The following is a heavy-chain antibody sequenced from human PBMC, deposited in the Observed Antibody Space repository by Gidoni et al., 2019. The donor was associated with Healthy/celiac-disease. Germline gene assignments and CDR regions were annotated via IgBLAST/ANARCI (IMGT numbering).Heavy chain of an antibody. D-gene: IGHD1-26*01. CDR1: GGSVSSGRYY. CDR3: ARDMRGSWVFDY. Sequence: QVQLQESGPGLVKPSETLSLTCTASGGSVSSGRYYGSWIRQPPGKGLEWIGYIYYSGSTNYNPSLKSRVTISVDTSKNQFSLKLSSVTAADTAVYYCARDMRGSWVFDYWGQGTLVTVSS. V-gene: IGHV4-61*01. CDR2: IYYSGST. J-gene: IGHJ4*02.